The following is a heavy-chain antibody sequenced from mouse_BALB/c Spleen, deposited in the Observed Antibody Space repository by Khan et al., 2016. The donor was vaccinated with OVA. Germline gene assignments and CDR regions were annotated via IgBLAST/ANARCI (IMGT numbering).Heavy chain of an antibody. CDR2: VSTGGTYT. J-gene: IGHJ3*01. V-gene: IGHV5-6*01. CDR1: GFTFSTYG. Sequence: EVELVESGGDLVKPGGSLKLSCVASGFTFSTYGMSWVRQAPDKRLEWVATVSTGGTYTYYPDSVKGRFTISRDNAKNTPYLQMSGLRSEDTAMFFCTRLAYYYGSEGFAYWGQGTLVTVS. CDR3: TRLAYYYGSEGFAY. D-gene: IGHD1-1*01.